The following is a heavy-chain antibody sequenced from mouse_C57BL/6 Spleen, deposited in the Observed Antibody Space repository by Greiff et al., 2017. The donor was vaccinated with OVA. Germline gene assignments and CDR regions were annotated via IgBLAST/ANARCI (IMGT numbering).Heavy chain of an antibody. CDR2: ISSGSSTI. V-gene: IGHV5-17*01. CDR1: GFTFSDYG. CDR3: AITYYSNYDYAMDY. Sequence: EVQRVESGGGLVKPGGSLKLSCAASGFTFSDYGMHWVRQAPEKGLEWVAYISSGSSTIYYADTVKGRFTISRDNAKNTLFLQMTSLRSEDTAMYYCAITYYSNYDYAMDYWGQGTSVTVSS. J-gene: IGHJ4*01. D-gene: IGHD2-5*01.